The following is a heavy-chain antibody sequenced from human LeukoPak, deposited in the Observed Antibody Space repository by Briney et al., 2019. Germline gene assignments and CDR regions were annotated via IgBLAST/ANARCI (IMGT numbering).Heavy chain of an antibody. V-gene: IGHV4-59*01. CDR2: IYYSGST. CDR1: GGSISSYY. Sequence: SGTLSLTCTVSGGSISSYYWSWIRQPPGKGLEWIGYIYYSGSTNYNPSLKSRVTISVDTSKNQFSLKLSSVTAADTAVYYCARALTSALFGELFRYNWFDPWGQGTPVTVSS. CDR3: ARALTSALFGELFRYNWFDP. D-gene: IGHD3-10*02. J-gene: IGHJ5*02.